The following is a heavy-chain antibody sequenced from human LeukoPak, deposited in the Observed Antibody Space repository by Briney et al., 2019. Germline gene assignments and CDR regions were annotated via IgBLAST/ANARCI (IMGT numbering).Heavy chain of an antibody. CDR2: TYYRSKWYN. V-gene: IGHV6-1*01. CDR3: ALLAPKYSSVQNFTAYYYYGMDV. J-gene: IGHJ6*02. Sequence: SQTLSLTCAISGDSVSNNIAAWTWIRQSPSRGLEWLGRTYYRSKWYNDYAVSVRGRITVNPDTSKNQFSLKLSSVTAADTAVYYCALLAPKYSSVQNFTAYYYYGMDVWGQGTTVTVSS. D-gene: IGHD6-25*01. CDR1: GDSVSNNIAA.